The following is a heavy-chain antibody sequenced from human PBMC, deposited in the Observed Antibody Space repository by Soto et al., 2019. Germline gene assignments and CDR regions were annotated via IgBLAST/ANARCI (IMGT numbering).Heavy chain of an antibody. V-gene: IGHV4-59*08. CDR3: ARGYYDSSGYYYLDY. J-gene: IGHJ4*02. D-gene: IGHD3-22*01. Sequence: PSETLSLTCTVSGGSISSYYWSWIRQPPGKGLEWIGYIYYSGSTNYNPSLKSRVTISVDTSKNQFSLKLSSVTAADTSVYYCARGYYDSSGYYYLDYWGQGTLVTVSS. CDR1: GGSISSYY. CDR2: IYYSGST.